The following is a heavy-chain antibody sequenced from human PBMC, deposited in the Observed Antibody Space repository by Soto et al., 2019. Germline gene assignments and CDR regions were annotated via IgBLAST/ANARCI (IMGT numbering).Heavy chain of an antibody. D-gene: IGHD2-15*01. CDR3: ARDGPEVADTPLGY. V-gene: IGHV1-18*01. CDR1: GYTFTSYG. J-gene: IGHJ4*02. Sequence: ASVKVSFKASGYTFTSYGISWVRQAPGQGLEWMGWISAYNGNTNYAQKLRGRVTMTTDTSTSTAYMELRSLRSDDTAVYYCARDGPEVADTPLGYWGQGTLVTVSS. CDR2: ISAYNGNT.